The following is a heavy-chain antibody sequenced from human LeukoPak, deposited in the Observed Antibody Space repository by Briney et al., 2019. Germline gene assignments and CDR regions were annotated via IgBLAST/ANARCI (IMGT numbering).Heavy chain of an antibody. D-gene: IGHD1-26*01. V-gene: IGHV3-74*01. CDR3: ARGAKWTYYFHY. J-gene: IGHJ4*02. Sequence: GGSMRLSCAASGFIFTDYWMHWVRQVPGRGLEWVSRINGDESSTNYADSVKGRFTISRDNAKDTLYLHMNSLTAEDTAVYYCARGAKWTYYFHYWGQGTLVTVSS. CDR1: GFIFTDYW. CDR2: INGDESST.